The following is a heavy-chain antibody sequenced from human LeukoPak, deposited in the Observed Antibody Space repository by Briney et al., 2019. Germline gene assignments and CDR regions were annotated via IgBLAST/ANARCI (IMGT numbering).Heavy chain of an antibody. CDR1: GFTFSNYA. J-gene: IGHJ4*02. CDR2: ITGSGGST. Sequence: PGGSLRLSCAVSGFTFSNYAMSWVRQAPGKGLEWVSSITGSGGSTYYGDSVKGRFTISRDNSKNTLYLQMKTLRAEDTAVYYCAKDGLTGSPEGTDYWGQGTLVTVSS. CDR3: AKDGLTGSPEGTDY. V-gene: IGHV3-23*01. D-gene: IGHD2-15*01.